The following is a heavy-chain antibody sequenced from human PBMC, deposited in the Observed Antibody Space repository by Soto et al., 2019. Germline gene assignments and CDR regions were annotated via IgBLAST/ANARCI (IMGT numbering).Heavy chain of an antibody. V-gene: IGHV3-48*03. CDR1: GFTFSSYE. CDR2: ISSSGSTT. CDR3: VTGAPRRGSRPMAH. Sequence: PGGSLRLSCAASGFTFSSYEMNWVRQAPGKGLEWVSYISSSGSTTYYAESVKGRFTISRDNAKNSLYLQMNSLRAEDTAVYYCVTGAPRRGSRPMAHWGQGTLVTVSS. J-gene: IGHJ4*02. D-gene: IGHD1-26*01.